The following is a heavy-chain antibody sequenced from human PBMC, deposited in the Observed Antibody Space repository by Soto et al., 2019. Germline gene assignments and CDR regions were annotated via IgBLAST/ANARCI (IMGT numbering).Heavy chain of an antibody. V-gene: IGHV3-9*01. J-gene: IGHJ5*02. D-gene: IGHD3-22*01. CDR3: AKGRGALAVVSNWFDP. CDR2: INWNSGSI. CDR1: GFTFEDYA. Sequence: EVQLVESGGGLVQPGRSLRLSCAAFGFTFEDYAMHWIRQTPGKGLEWVAGINWNSGSIGYADSVKGRFTISRDNANNSLELQMDNLGTEDTALYFCAKGRGALAVVSNWFDPWGQGTLVTVSS.